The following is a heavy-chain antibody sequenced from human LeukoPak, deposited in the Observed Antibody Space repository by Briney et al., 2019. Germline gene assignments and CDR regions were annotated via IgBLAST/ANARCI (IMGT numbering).Heavy chain of an antibody. J-gene: IGHJ1*01. Sequence: GGSLRLSCAASGFTFSSYAMNWVRQAPGKGLEWVAVILYDGSNTYYADSVKGRFTVSRDNSKNTLYLQMNSLRAEDTAVYYCATGVTSSSWDFQHWGQGTLVTVSS. V-gene: IGHV3-30*04. CDR2: ILYDGSNT. CDR1: GFTFSSYA. CDR3: ATGVTSSSWDFQH. D-gene: IGHD6-13*01.